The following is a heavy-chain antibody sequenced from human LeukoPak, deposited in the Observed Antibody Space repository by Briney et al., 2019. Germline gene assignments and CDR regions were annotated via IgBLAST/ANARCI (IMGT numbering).Heavy chain of an antibody. Sequence: GGSLRLSCAASGFSFSSYSMDWVRQAPGKGLEWVSSISSSSNYIYYADSVKGRFTISRDNAENSLYLQMNSLRAEDTAVYYCARDRYYASGSSDAFDIWSRGTTVTVSS. CDR2: ISSSSNYI. J-gene: IGHJ3*02. V-gene: IGHV3-21*01. D-gene: IGHD3-10*01. CDR3: ARDRYYASGSSDAFDI. CDR1: GFSFSSYS.